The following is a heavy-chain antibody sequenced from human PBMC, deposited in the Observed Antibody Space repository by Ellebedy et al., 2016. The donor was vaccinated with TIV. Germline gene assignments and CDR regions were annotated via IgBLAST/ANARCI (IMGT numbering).Heavy chain of an antibody. CDR3: AKEAWFLFGVYCTTTRCYSDY. CDR2: ISGGCDRA. J-gene: IGHJ4*02. V-gene: IGHV3-23*01. Sequence: GESLKISCAASGFTFSSYAMTWVRQAPGKGLEWVSGISGGCDRAYYANSVKGGFTISRDNSKDTLYLQMNSLRGDHTAVYYCAKEAWFLFGVYCTTTRCYSDYWGQGTLLTVSS. CDR1: GFTFSSYA. D-gene: IGHD2-2*01.